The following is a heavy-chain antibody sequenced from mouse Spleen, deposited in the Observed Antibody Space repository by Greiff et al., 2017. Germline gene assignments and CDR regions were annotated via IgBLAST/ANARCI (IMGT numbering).Heavy chain of an antibody. CDR1: GFTFSSYA. D-gene: IGHD2-1*01. CDR2: ISSGGSYT. Sequence: EVKVVESGGGLVKPGGSLKLSCAASGFTFSSYAMSWVRQSPEKRLEWVAEISSGGSYTYYPDTVTGRFTISRDNAKNTLYLEMSSLRSEDTAMYYCAREEGNYTMDYWGQGTSVTVSS. V-gene: IGHV5-9-4*01. J-gene: IGHJ4*01. CDR3: AREEGNYTMDY.